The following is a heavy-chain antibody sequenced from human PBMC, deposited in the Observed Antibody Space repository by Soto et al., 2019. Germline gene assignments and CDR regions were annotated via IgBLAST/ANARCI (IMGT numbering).Heavy chain of an antibody. CDR3: ARGYCSSTSCDPDFTDGGDP. V-gene: IGHV4-34*01. CDR1: GGSFSGYY. CDR2: INHSGST. D-gene: IGHD2-2*01. Sequence: QVQLQQWGAGLLKPSETLSLTCAVYGGSFSGYYWSWIRQPPGKGLEWIGEINHSGSTNYNPSLKSRVTISVDTSKNQFPLKLSSVTAADTAVYYCARGYCSSTSCDPDFTDGGDPWGQGTLVTVSS. J-gene: IGHJ5*02.